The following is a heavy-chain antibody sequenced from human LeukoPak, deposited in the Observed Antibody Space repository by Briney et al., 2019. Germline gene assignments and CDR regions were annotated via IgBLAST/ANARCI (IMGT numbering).Heavy chain of an antibody. J-gene: IGHJ4*02. CDR1: GFTFSSYW. CDR3: ARDWRGISEYSGSYMIFDY. D-gene: IGHD1-26*01. Sequence: GGSLRLSCAASGFTFSSYWMSWVRQAPGKGLEWVANIKQDGSEKYYVDSVKGRFTISRDNAKNSLYLQMNSLRAEDTAVYYCARDWRGISEYSGSYMIFDYWGQGTLVTVSS. V-gene: IGHV3-7*01. CDR2: IKQDGSEK.